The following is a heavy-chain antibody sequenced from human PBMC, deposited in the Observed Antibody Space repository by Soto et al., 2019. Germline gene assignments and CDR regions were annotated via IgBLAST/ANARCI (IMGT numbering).Heavy chain of an antibody. CDR2: ISYDGSNK. CDR3: AKRGYGRYNWFDP. D-gene: IGHD5-18*01. J-gene: IGHJ5*02. Sequence: QVQLVESGGGVVQPGRSLRLSCAASGFTFSSYGMHWVRQAPGKGLEWVAVISYDGSNKYYADSVKGRFTISRDNSKNTLYLQMNSLSAEVTAVYYCAKRGYGRYNWFDPWGQGTLVTVSS. V-gene: IGHV3-30*18. CDR1: GFTFSSYG.